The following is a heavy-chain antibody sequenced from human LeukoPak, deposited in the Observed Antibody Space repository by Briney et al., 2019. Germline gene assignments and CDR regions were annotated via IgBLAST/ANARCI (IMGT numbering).Heavy chain of an antibody. CDR3: AHSTEEQWLTPFDY. CDR2: IYWNDDK. J-gene: IGHJ4*02. CDR1: GFSLSTSGVG. D-gene: IGHD6-19*01. V-gene: IGHV2-5*01. Sequence: SGPTLVNPTQTLTLTCTFSGFSLSTSGVGVGWIRQPPGKALEWLALIYWNDDKRYSPSLKSRLTITKDTSKNQVVLTMTNMGPVDTATYYCAHSTEEQWLTPFDYWGQGTLVTVSS.